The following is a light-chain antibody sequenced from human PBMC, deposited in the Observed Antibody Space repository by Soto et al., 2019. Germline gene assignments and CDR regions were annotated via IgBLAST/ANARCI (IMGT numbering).Light chain of an antibody. Sequence: QSALTQPASVSGSPGQSITISCTGNSSDVGGYNYVSWYQQHPGKASKLMIYDVSNRPSGVSNRFSGSKSGNTASLTISGLQAEDEADYYCSSYTSSSTRVFGTGTKLTVL. CDR3: SSYTSSSTRV. J-gene: IGLJ1*01. V-gene: IGLV2-14*01. CDR1: SSDVGGYNY. CDR2: DVS.